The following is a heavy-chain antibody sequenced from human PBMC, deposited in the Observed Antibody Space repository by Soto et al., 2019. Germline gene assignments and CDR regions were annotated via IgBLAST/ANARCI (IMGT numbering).Heavy chain of an antibody. Sequence: QIHLVQSGAEVKKPGSSVKISCKASGGTFSNYAISWVRQAPGQGLEWMGGITPISDTTNYAQKFQGRLTITADTSTSTAYMDLSGLRYDDTAIYFGARYPNSLINWFDPWGQGTLVTVSS. CDR1: GGTFSNYA. V-gene: IGHV1-69*06. D-gene: IGHD3-9*01. CDR3: ARYPNSLINWFDP. J-gene: IGHJ5*02. CDR2: ITPISDTT.